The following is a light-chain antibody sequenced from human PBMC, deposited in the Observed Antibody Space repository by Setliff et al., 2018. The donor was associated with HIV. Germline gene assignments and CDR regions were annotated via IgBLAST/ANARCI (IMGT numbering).Light chain of an antibody. CDR2: EVS. J-gene: IGLJ1*01. Sequence: QSVLAQPPSVSGSPGQSVTIYCTGTSSDIGHYNRVSWYQQPPGTAPKLMIYEVSNRPSGVPDRFSGSRSGNTASLTISGLQADDEAYYYCCSYAARQTSYVFGTGTKVTVL. CDR3: CSYAARQTSYV. V-gene: IGLV2-18*02. CDR1: SSDIGHYNR.